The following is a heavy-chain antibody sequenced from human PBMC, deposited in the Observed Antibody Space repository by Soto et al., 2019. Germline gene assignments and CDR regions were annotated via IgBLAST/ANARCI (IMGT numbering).Heavy chain of an antibody. CDR3: ARADVDTAMFWFDP. J-gene: IGHJ5*02. CDR1: GGSISSNSYY. CDR2: IYYSGST. V-gene: IGHV4-61*05. D-gene: IGHD5-18*01. Sequence: PSETLSLTCTVSGGSISSNSYYWDWIRQPPGKGLEWIGYIYYSGSTNYNPSLKSRVTISVDTSKNQFSLKLSSVTAADTAVYYCARADVDTAMFWFDPWGQGTLVTVSS.